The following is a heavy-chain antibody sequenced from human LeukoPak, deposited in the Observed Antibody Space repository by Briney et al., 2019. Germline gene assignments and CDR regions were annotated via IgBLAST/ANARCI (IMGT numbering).Heavy chain of an antibody. V-gene: IGHV1-8*01. D-gene: IGHD3-3*01. CDR1: GYTFTSYD. Sequence: ASVKVSCKASGYTFTSYDINWVRQATGQGLEWMGWMNPNSGNTGYAQKFQGRVTMTRNTSISTAYMELSSLRSEDTAVYYCARDFTITIFGVVAHTPSDYWGQGTLVTVSS. J-gene: IGHJ4*02. CDR3: ARDFTITIFGVVAHTPSDY. CDR2: MNPNSGNT.